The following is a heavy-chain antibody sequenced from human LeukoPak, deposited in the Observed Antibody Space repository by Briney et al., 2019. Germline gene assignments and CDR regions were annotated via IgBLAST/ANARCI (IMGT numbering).Heavy chain of an antibody. CDR3: ARADWVFDY. J-gene: IGHJ4*02. CDR2: ISPSGGST. V-gene: IGHV1-46*01. D-gene: IGHD3-9*01. CDR1: GYTFTSNY. Sequence: ASVKASCKAFGYTFTSNYMHWVRQAPGQGPEWMGVISPSGGSTTYAQKFQGRVTLTRDMSTSTDYLELSSLRSEDTAVYYCARADWVFDYWGQGTLVTVSS.